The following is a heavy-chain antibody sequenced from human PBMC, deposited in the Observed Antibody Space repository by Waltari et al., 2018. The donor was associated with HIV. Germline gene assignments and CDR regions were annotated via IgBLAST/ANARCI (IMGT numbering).Heavy chain of an antibody. CDR2: IIPIFGTA. CDR3: ARGLFITMVRGVISYFDY. D-gene: IGHD3-10*01. J-gene: IGHJ4*02. V-gene: IGHV1-69*18. CDR1: GGTFSSYA. Sequence: QVQLVQSGAEVKKPGSSVKVSCKASGGTFSSYAIRWVRQAPGQGLEWMGRIIPIFGTANYAQKFQGRVTITADESTSTAYMELSSLRSEDTAVYYCARGLFITMVRGVISYFDYWGQGTLVTVSS.